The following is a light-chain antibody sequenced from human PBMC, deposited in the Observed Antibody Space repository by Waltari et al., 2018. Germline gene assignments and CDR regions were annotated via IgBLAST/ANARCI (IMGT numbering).Light chain of an antibody. CDR1: QDISNH. J-gene: IGKJ5*01. V-gene: IGKV1-33*01. CDR2: DVS. Sequence: DIEMIQSPSSLSASVGEKVTLTCRASQDISNHLSWFQQKPGKAPKLLIYDVSKLETGVASRFSGGGSRADFTLIINDVQPEDVATYYCQQYDSLTLLTFGQGTRLE. CDR3: QQYDSLTLLT.